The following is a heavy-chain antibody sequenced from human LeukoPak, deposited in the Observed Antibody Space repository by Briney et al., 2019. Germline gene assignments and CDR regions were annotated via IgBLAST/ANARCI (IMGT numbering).Heavy chain of an antibody. D-gene: IGHD3-9*01. CDR2: IYYTGNT. V-gene: IGHV4-39*01. Sequence: PSETLSLTCTVSGDSISTSKSYWGWIRQPPLKGLEWIGSIYYTGNTYYNASLKSRVTISVDTSKNQFSLKLSSVTAADTAVYYCARHSWDYDILTGYSGGDFDYWGQGTLVTVSS. CDR1: GDSISTSKSY. CDR3: ARHSWDYDILTGYSGGDFDY. J-gene: IGHJ4*02.